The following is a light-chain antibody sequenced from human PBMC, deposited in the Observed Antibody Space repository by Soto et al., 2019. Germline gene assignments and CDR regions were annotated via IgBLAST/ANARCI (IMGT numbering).Light chain of an antibody. Sequence: EIVLTHSPGTLSLSPGEGASLSCSASQAISGNYLAWYQHKPGQAPRLLMYGASSRATGIPDRFSGSGSGTDFTLTISRLEPEDFAVYYCQQYGSSPPITFGQGTRLEIK. V-gene: IGKV3-20*01. CDR2: GAS. J-gene: IGKJ5*01. CDR1: QAISGNY. CDR3: QQYGSSPPIT.